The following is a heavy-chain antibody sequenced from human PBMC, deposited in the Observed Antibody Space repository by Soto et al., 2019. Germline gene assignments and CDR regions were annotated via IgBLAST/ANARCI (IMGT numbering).Heavy chain of an antibody. CDR2: IIPIFGTA. Sequence: GASVKVSCKASGGTFSSYAISWVRQAPGQGLEWMGGIIPIFGTANYAQKFQGRVTITADESTSTAYMELSSLRSEDTAVYYCAMRGRLYYYDSRDWFDPWGQGTLVTVSS. J-gene: IGHJ5*02. V-gene: IGHV1-69*13. CDR1: GGTFSSYA. D-gene: IGHD3-22*01. CDR3: AMRGRLYYYDSRDWFDP.